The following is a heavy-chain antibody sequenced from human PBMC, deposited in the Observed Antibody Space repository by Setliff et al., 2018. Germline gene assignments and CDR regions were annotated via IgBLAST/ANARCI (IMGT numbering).Heavy chain of an antibody. CDR3: ARGKGSWVLLRWFDP. V-gene: IGHV4-34*01. J-gene: IGHJ5*02. D-gene: IGHD3-10*01. Sequence: MLSETLSLTCAVYGGSFSGYYWTWIRQPPGKGLEWIGEINHSGSTNYNPSLKSRVTISVDTSKNQFSLKLSSVTAADTAVYYCARGKGSWVLLRWFDPWGQGTLVTVSS. CDR1: GGSFSGYY. CDR2: INHSGST.